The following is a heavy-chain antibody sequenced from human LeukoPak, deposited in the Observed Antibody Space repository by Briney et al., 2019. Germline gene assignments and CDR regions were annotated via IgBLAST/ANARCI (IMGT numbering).Heavy chain of an antibody. CDR3: ARRRDGYNYYGFFPYSSSWYFDL. J-gene: IGHJ2*01. V-gene: IGHV4-39*01. CDR1: GGSISSGSYY. CDR2: IYYSGST. Sequence: SQTLSLTCTVSGGSISSGSYYWGWIRQPPGKGLEWIGSIYYSGSTYYNPSLKSRVTISVDTSKNQFSLKLSSVTAADTAVYYCARRRDGYNYYGFFPYSSSWYFDLWGRGTLVTVSS. D-gene: IGHD5-24*01.